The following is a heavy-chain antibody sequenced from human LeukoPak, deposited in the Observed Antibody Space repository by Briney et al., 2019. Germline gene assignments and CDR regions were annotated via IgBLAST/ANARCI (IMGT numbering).Heavy chain of an antibody. CDR1: GLTFSNAW. D-gene: IGHD5-12*01. CDR2: IYYSGST. CDR3: ARVSGYDWESFYDY. V-gene: IGHV4-59*01. Sequence: PGGSLRLSCAASGLTFSNAWMSWIRQPPGKGLEWIGYIYYSGSTNYNPSLKSRVTISVDTSKNQFSLKLNSVTAADTAVYYCARVSGYDWESFYDYWGQGTLVTVSS. J-gene: IGHJ4*02.